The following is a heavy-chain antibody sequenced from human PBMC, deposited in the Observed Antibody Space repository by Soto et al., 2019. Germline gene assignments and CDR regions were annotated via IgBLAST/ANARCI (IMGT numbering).Heavy chain of an antibody. J-gene: IGHJ4*02. CDR3: AREASAVVSLDY. V-gene: IGHV1-2*02. Sequence: ASVKVSCKASGYSFTSYGIHWVRQAPGQRLEWMGWINPNSGDTIYAQKFQDRVTMTCDTSVSTAYLELSSLSSDDTALYYCAREASAVVSLDYWGQGTLVTVSS. D-gene: IGHD2-15*01. CDR2: INPNSGDT. CDR1: GYSFTSYG.